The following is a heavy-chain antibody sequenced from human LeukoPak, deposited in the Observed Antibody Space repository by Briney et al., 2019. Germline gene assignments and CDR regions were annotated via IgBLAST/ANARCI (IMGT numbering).Heavy chain of an antibody. J-gene: IGHJ3*02. V-gene: IGHV4-59*08. D-gene: IGHD2-15*01. CDR2: IYYSGSN. CDR1: GGSISSYY. CDR3: ARDISGGSHVFDI. Sequence: PSETLSLTCTVSGGSISSYYWSWIRQPPGKGLEWIGYIYYSGSNNYNPSLKSRVTISVDTSKNQFSLKLSSVTAADTAVYYCARDISGGSHVFDIWGQGTMVTVSS.